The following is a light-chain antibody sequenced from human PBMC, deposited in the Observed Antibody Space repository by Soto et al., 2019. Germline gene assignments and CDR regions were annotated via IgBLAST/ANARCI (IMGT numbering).Light chain of an antibody. CDR3: QQYGTSPPLT. V-gene: IGKV3-20*01. CDR1: QSVSSKY. Sequence: EIVLTQSPGTLSLSPGERATLSCRASQSVSSKYLAWYQQKPGQAPRVLIYGTSIRASGVPERFSGGGSGTDFTLTISRLEPEDFAVYYCQQYGTSPPLTFGAGTRVEV. CDR2: GTS. J-gene: IGKJ4*01.